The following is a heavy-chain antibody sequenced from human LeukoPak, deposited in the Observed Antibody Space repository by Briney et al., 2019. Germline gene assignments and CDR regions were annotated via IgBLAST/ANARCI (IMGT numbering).Heavy chain of an antibody. Sequence: GGSLRLSCAASGFTFSSYSMNWVRQAPGKGLEWVSSISSSSSYIYYADSVKGRFTISRDNAKSSLYLQMNSLRAEDTAVYYCARSYIYDILTGYYSPWGQGTLVTVSS. CDR3: ARSYIYDILTGYYSP. V-gene: IGHV3-21*01. J-gene: IGHJ5*02. CDR1: GFTFSSYS. CDR2: ISSSSSYI. D-gene: IGHD3-9*01.